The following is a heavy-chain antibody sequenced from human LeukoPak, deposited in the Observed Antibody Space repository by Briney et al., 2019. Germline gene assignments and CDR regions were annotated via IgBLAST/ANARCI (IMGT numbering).Heavy chain of an antibody. V-gene: IGHV3-15*01. D-gene: IGHD3-3*01. J-gene: IGHJ4*02. CDR1: GFTFTNAW. CDR3: TTDRAISGLPIFGY. Sequence: PGGSRRLSCAASGFTFTNAWMSWVRQAPGKGVEWVGRVKGKSDGGTIDYAAPVKGRFTISRDDSKTMVSLQMNSLESGDTAVYYCTTDRAISGLPIFGYWGQGTPVTVSS. CDR2: VKGKSDGGTI.